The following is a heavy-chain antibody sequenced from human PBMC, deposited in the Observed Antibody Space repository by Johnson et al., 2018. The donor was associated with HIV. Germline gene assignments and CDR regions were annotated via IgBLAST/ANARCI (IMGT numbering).Heavy chain of an antibody. CDR1: GFTFSSYA. CDR3: ARVWYVYGSGSLIDAFDI. J-gene: IGHJ3*02. V-gene: IGHV3-30*04. D-gene: IGHD3-10*01. Sequence: QVQLVESGGGVVQPGRSLRLSCAASGFTFSSYAMHWVRQAPGKGLEWVAVISYDGSNKYYADSVKGRFTISRDNSKNTLYLQMNSLRDEDTAMYYCARVWYVYGSGSLIDAFDIWGQGTMVTVSS. CDR2: ISYDGSNK.